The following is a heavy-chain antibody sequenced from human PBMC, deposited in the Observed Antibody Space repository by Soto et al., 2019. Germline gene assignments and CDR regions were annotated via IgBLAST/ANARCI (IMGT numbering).Heavy chain of an antibody. CDR2: IYYSGRT. J-gene: IGHJ4*02. Sequence: SETLSLTCTVSGGSISSGDYYWSWIRQPPGKGLEWIGYIYYSGRTYYNPSLKSRVTISVDTSKNQFSLKLSSVTAADTAVYYCAREVSRYCSSTSCYRWDYFDYWGQGTLVTVSS. D-gene: IGHD2-2*01. CDR3: AREVSRYCSSTSCYRWDYFDY. CDR1: GGSISSGDYY. V-gene: IGHV4-30-4*01.